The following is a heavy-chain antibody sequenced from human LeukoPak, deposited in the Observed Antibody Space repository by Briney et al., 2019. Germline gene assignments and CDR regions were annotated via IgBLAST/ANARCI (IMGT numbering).Heavy chain of an antibody. V-gene: IGHV4-34*01. Sequence: SETLSLTCAVYGGSFSGYYGSWIRQPPGKGLEWIGEINHSGSTNYNPSLKSRVTISVDRSKNQFSLKLSSVTAADTAVYYCARVSWYDSSGYPFFDYWGQGTLVTVSS. D-gene: IGHD3-22*01. CDR1: GGSFSGYY. J-gene: IGHJ4*02. CDR3: ARVSWYDSSGYPFFDY. CDR2: INHSGST.